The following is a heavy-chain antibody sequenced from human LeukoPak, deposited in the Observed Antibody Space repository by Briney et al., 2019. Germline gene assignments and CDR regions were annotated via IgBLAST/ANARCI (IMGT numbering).Heavy chain of an antibody. V-gene: IGHV4-30-2*01. CDR1: GGSISSGGYS. Sequence: SETLSLTCAVSGGSISSGGYSWSWIRQPPGKGLEWIGYIYHSGSTYYNPSLKSRVTISVDRSKNQFSLKLSSVTAADTAVYYCARIFSSRRAYWFDPWGQGTLVTVSS. CDR2: IYHSGST. D-gene: IGHD3-16*01. CDR3: ARIFSSRRAYWFDP. J-gene: IGHJ5*02.